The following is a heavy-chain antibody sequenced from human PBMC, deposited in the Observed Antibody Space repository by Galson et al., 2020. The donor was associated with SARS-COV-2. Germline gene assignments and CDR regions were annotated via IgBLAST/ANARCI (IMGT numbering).Heavy chain of an antibody. CDR3: VRVGATIFGPAIDF. CDR1: GYSISSGYY. V-gene: IGHV4-38-2*01. D-gene: IGHD3-3*01. Sequence: SETLSLTCAVSGYSISSGYYWGWIRQPTGMGLEWIGSFYKSENTYYNPSVNSRVTISVDMSKNEFSLNLRSVTASDTAVYYCVRVGATIFGPAIDFWGQGSLVTVSS. CDR2: FYKSENT. J-gene: IGHJ4*02.